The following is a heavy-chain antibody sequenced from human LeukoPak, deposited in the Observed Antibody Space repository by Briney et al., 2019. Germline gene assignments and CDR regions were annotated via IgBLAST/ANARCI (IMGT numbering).Heavy chain of an antibody. CDR1: GASISRFY. D-gene: IGHD3-3*01. CDR2: IYYEGST. CDR3: AREWINTIFGVVRYFNL. V-gene: IGHV4-59*13. Sequence: PAEPLSLTCSASGASISRFYWSWIRQPPGRGLEWIDNIYYEGSTNYRPSVKSRVSISIDNAKNQLSLKLNSLAPADTAVYYCAREWINTIFGVVRYFNLWGRGTLVTVSS. J-gene: IGHJ2*01.